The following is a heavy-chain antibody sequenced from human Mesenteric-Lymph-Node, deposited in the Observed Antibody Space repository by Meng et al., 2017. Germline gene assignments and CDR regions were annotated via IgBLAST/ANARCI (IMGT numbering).Heavy chain of an antibody. CDR3: ARVGGLGQIENAFDI. CDR2: INPNSGGT. D-gene: IGHD2-15*01. Sequence: ASVKVSCKASGYTFTGYYMHWVRQAPGQGLEWMGRINPNSGGTNYAQKFQGRVTMTRDTSISTAYMELSRLRSDDTAVYYCARVGGLGQIENAFDIWGQGTMVTVSS. V-gene: IGHV1-2*06. J-gene: IGHJ3*02. CDR1: GYTFTGYY.